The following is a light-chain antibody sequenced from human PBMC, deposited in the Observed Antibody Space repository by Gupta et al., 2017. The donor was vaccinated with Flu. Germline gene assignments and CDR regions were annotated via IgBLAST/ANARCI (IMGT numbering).Light chain of an antibody. CDR1: QGLVYSDGNTY. CDR2: QVS. CDR3: MQGAHWPRA. V-gene: IGKV2-30*01. Sequence: VTLGQPASISCRSSQGLVYSDGNTYLHWFQQRPGQSPRRLIHQVSHRESGVPDRFSGSGSGTDFTLKISRVEAEDVGIYFCMQGAHWPRAFGQGTTVEIK. J-gene: IGKJ1*01.